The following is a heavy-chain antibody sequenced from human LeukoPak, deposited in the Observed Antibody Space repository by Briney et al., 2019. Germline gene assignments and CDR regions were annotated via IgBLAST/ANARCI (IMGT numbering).Heavy chain of an antibody. D-gene: IGHD3-10*01. V-gene: IGHV4-59*08. CDR1: DFSISSYY. CDR3: SGRTKYNMVRGVIITPFYYYYMDV. J-gene: IGHJ6*03. Sequence: SETLSLTCIVSDFSISSYYWSWIRQPPGKGLEWIAYISYSGSTNYYPALKSRVTISVDTSKNQFSLKLSSVTAADTAVHYCSGRTKYNMVRGVIITPFYYYYMDVWGKGTTVTVSS. CDR2: ISYSGST.